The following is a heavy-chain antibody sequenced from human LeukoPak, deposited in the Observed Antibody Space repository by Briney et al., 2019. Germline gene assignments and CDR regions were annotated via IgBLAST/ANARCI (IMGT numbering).Heavy chain of an antibody. CDR1: GFTFSDCA. Sequence: GGSLRLSCAASGFTFSDCAMTWVRQAPGKGLEWVSAISGSGENTNYADSVKGRFTMSRDNSRNMLYLQMNSLRDEDTAKYYCAKTVSGSYSYQGGDYWGQGTLVTVSS. D-gene: IGHD3-16*02. V-gene: IGHV3-23*01. J-gene: IGHJ4*02. CDR2: ISGSGENT. CDR3: AKTVSGSYSYQGGDY.